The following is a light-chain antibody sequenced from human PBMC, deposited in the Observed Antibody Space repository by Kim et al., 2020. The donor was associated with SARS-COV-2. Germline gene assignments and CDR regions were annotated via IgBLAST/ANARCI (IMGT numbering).Light chain of an antibody. Sequence: SSELTQDPAVSVALGQTVRITCQGDSLRSYYATWYQQKPGQAPILVIYGKNNRPSGIPDRLSGSSSGNTASLTITGTQAGDEADYYCNSRDSNDNVVFGGGTQLTLL. V-gene: IGLV3-19*01. J-gene: IGLJ2*01. CDR3: NSRDSNDNVV. CDR1: SLRSYY. CDR2: GKN.